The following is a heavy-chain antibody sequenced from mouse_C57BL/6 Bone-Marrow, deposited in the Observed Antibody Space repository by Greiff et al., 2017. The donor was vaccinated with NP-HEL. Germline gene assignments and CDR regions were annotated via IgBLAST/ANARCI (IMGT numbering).Heavy chain of an antibody. CDR1: GYSFTGYY. J-gene: IGHJ2*01. Sequence: VQLQQSGPELVKPGASVKISCKASGYSFTGYYMNWVKQSPEKSLEWIGEINPSTGGTTYNQKFKAKATLTVDKSSSTAYMQLKSLTSEDSAVYYCARWGGPFDYWGQGTTLTVSS. D-gene: IGHD1-1*02. V-gene: IGHV1-42*01. CDR2: INPSTGGT. CDR3: ARWGGPFDY.